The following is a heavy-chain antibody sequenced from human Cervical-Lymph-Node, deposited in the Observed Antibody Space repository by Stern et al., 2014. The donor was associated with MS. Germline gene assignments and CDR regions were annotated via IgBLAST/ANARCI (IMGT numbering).Heavy chain of an antibody. CDR1: GYTFTRNA. D-gene: IGHD2-2*01. V-gene: IGHV7-4-1*02. CDR3: ARVKPAAILDY. J-gene: IGHJ4*02. CDR2: INTNTGNT. Sequence: QVQLVQSGSELKKPGASVKVSCKASGYTFTRNAMNWVRQAPGQRLEWMGWINTNTGNTAYAQGFTGRFVFSLDTSVSTAYLQISSLKAEDTATYYCARVKPAAILDYWGQGTLVTVSS.